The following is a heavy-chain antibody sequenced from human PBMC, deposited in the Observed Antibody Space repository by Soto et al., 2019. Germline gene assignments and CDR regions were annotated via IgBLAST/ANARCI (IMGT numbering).Heavy chain of an antibody. D-gene: IGHD3-22*01. CDR1: GGSISSSNW. Sequence: SETLSLTCAVSGGSISSSNWWSWVRQPPGKGLEWIGEIYHSGSTNYNPSLKSRVTISVDKSKNQFSLKLSSVTAADTAVYYCAGTIMYYYDSSGYYINDYRGQRTPVTGSS. CDR3: AGTIMYYYDSSGYYINDY. J-gene: IGHJ4*02. CDR2: IYHSGST. V-gene: IGHV4-4*02.